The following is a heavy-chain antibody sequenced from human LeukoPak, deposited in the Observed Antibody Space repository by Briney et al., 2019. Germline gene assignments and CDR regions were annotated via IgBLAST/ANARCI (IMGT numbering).Heavy chain of an antibody. D-gene: IGHD3-10*01. Sequence: ASVKVSCKASGGTFSSYAISWVRQAPGQGLEWMGWISAYNGNTNYAQKLQGRVTMTTDTSTSTAYMELRSLRSNDTAVYYCAREGRGLPFDYWGQGTLVTVSS. V-gene: IGHV1-18*01. CDR3: AREGRGLPFDY. CDR1: GGTFSSYA. J-gene: IGHJ4*02. CDR2: ISAYNGNT.